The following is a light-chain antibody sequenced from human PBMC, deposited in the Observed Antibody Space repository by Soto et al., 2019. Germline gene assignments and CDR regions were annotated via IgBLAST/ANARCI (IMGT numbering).Light chain of an antibody. CDR3: SSYTSSSTYV. V-gene: IGLV2-14*01. CDR1: SSDVGGYNY. CDR2: EVS. Sequence: QSALTQPASVSGSPGQSITISCTGTSSDVGGYNYVSWYQQHPGKAPKLMMYEVSNRPSGVSNRFSGSKSGNTASLTISGLQAEDEDDYYCSSYTSSSTYVFGTGTKRTVL. J-gene: IGLJ1*01.